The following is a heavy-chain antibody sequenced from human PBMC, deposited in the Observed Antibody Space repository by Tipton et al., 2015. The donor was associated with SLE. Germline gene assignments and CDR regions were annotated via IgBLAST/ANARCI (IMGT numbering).Heavy chain of an antibody. CDR3: ARGDLYYYSYMDV. CDR1: GFTFSSYA. J-gene: IGHJ6*03. CDR2: MSYDGSNK. Sequence: SLRLSCAASGFTFSSYAMHWVRQAPGKGLEWVAVMSYDGSNKYYADSVKGRFTISRDNAKNSLYLQMNSLRAEDTAVYYCARGDLYYYSYMDVWGKGTTVTVSS. V-gene: IGHV3-30-3*01.